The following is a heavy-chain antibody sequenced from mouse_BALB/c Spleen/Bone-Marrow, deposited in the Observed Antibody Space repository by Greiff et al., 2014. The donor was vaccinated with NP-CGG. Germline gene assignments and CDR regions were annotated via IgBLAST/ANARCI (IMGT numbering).Heavy chain of an antibody. CDR1: GYTFTSYY. CDR2: INPSNGGT. D-gene: IGHD2-1*01. Sequence: QVQLKQSGAELVKPGASVKLSCKASGYTFTSYYMYWVKQRPGQGLEWIGEINPSNGGTNFNEKFKSKATLTVDKSSSTAYMQLSSLTSEDSAVYYCTRYGNSYFDYWGQGTTLTVSS. CDR3: TRYGNSYFDY. J-gene: IGHJ2*01. V-gene: IGHV1S81*02.